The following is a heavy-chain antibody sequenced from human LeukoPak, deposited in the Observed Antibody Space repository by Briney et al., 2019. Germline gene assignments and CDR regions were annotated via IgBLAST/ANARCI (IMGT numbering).Heavy chain of an antibody. Sequence: GESLKISCKGSGYSFTNFWIGWVRQMPGKSLEWVGIIYAADSDIRYSPSFQGQVTISADKSVDTAYLQWSSLKASDTAMYYCARMVSHSNRDAFDIWGQGTMVTVSS. CDR2: IYAADSDI. CDR3: ARMVSHSNRDAFDI. CDR1: GYSFTNFW. J-gene: IGHJ3*02. D-gene: IGHD2-8*01. V-gene: IGHV5-51*01.